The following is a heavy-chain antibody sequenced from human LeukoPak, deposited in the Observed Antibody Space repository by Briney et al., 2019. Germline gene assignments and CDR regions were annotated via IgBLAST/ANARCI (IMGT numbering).Heavy chain of an antibody. CDR2: ISGSGGST. V-gene: IGHV3-23*01. D-gene: IGHD2-15*01. CDR3: ARDDIVVVVAATPLDY. CDR1: GFTFSSYA. Sequence: GGSLRLSCAASGFTFSSYAMSWVRRAPGKGLEWVSGISGSGGSTYYAGSVKGRFTISRDNAKNSLYLQMNSLRAEDTTVYYCARDDIVVVVAATPLDYWGQGTLVTVSS. J-gene: IGHJ4*02.